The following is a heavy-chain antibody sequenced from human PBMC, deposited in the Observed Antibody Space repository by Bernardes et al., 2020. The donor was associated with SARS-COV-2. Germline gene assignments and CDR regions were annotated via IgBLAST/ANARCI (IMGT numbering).Heavy chain of an antibody. CDR3: ARDNVDTAMYLDY. Sequence: SETLSLTCTVSGGSISSYYWSWIRQPPGKGLEWIGYIYYSGRTHYNPSLKSRVTISVDTSKNQFSLKLSSVTAADTAVYYCARDNVDTAMYLDYWGQGTLVTVSS. CDR1: GGSISSYY. D-gene: IGHD5-18*01. V-gene: IGHV4-59*08. CDR2: IYYSGRT. J-gene: IGHJ4*02.